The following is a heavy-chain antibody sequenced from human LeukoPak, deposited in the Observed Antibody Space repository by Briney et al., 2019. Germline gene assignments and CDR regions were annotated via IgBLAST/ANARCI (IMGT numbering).Heavy chain of an antibody. V-gene: IGHV3-53*01. CDR2: IYSGGST. D-gene: IGHD6-13*01. Sequence: SGGSLRLSCAASGFTVSSNYMSWVRQAPGKGLEWVSVIYSGGSTYYADSVKGRFTISRDNSKNTLYLQMNSLRAEDTAVYYCARGPQQLDHFFDYWGQGTLVTVSS. J-gene: IGHJ4*02. CDR3: ARGPQQLDHFFDY. CDR1: GFTVSSNY.